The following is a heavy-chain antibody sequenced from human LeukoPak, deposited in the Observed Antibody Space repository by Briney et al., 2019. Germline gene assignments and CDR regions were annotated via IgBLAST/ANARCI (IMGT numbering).Heavy chain of an antibody. CDR3: ARSGPGYYYGSGSYYIPYYFDY. D-gene: IGHD3-10*01. J-gene: IGHJ4*02. Sequence: LRLSCAASGFTFSSYAMSWVRQPPGKGLEWIGYIYYSGSTYYNPSLKSRVTISVDTSKNQFSLKLSSVTAADTAVYYCARSGPGYYYGSGSYYIPYYFDYWGQGTLVTVSS. V-gene: IGHV4-30-4*08. CDR1: GFTFSSYA. CDR2: IYYSGST.